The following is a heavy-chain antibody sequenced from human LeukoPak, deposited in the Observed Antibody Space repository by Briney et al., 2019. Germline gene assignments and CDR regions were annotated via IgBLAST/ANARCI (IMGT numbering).Heavy chain of an antibody. V-gene: IGHV1-46*01. J-gene: IGHJ3*01. CDR2: INPSGGST. CDR1: GYTFISYY. Sequence: ASVKVSCKASGYTFISYYMHWVRQAPGQGLEWMGIINPSGGSTSYAQKFQGRVTMTRDTSTTTAYMELRSLTSDDTAVYYCATDGNYLINWGQGTMVTVSS. CDR3: ATDGNYLIN. D-gene: IGHD1-7*01.